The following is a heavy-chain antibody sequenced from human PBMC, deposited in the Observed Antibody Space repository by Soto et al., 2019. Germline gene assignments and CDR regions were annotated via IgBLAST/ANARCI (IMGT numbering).Heavy chain of an antibody. J-gene: IGHJ6*03. CDR2: MNPNSGNT. Sequence: ASVKLSCKDSGYTFTSYDINWVRQATRQGLEWMGWMNPNSGNTGYAQKFQGRVTMTRNTSISTAYMELSSLRSEDTAVYYCARVYYDFWSGSIPYMDVWGKGTTVTVSS. CDR3: ARVYYDFWSGSIPYMDV. V-gene: IGHV1-8*01. D-gene: IGHD3-3*01. CDR1: GYTFTSYD.